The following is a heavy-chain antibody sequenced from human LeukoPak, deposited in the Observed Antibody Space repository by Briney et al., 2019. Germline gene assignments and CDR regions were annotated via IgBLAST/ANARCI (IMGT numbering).Heavy chain of an antibody. J-gene: IGHJ4*02. D-gene: IGHD2-15*01. CDR3: GRTSGGPEY. Sequence: GGSLRLSCAASGFTLSDYWMHWVRQAPGKRLVWVSRVKGDGSITAYADSVKGRFTISRDVAKNTVYLQMNSLRVDDTAVYYCGRTSGGPEYWGQGTLVTVSS. CDR1: GFTLSDYW. CDR2: VKGDGSIT. V-gene: IGHV3-74*01.